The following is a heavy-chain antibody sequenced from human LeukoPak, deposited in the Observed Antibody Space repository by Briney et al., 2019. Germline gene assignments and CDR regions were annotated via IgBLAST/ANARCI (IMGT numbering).Heavy chain of an antibody. CDR3: ARDKRGVITMVRGLSA. CDR1: GYTFTSYY. D-gene: IGHD3-10*01. Sequence: ASVKVSCKASGYTFTSYYMHWVRQAPGQGLEWMGLINPSGGSTSYAQKFQGRVTMTRDTSTSTVYMELSSLRSEDTAVYYCARDKRGVITMVRGLSAWGQGTLVTVSS. CDR2: INPSGGST. V-gene: IGHV1-46*01. J-gene: IGHJ5*02.